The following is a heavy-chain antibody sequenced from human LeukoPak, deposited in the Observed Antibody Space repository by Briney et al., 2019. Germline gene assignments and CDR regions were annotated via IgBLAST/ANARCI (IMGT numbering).Heavy chain of an antibody. Sequence: RASVKVSCKASGYTSTDYALTWVRQAPGQGLEWMGWISPDNGNTNYAQKFQGRVSMTTDTSTDTAYMELSSLRSEDTAVYYCARARHPHSSGYYFNNWGQGTLVTVSS. J-gene: IGHJ4*02. V-gene: IGHV1-18*01. D-gene: IGHD3-22*01. CDR3: ARARHPHSSGYYFNN. CDR2: ISPDNGNT. CDR1: GYTSTDYA.